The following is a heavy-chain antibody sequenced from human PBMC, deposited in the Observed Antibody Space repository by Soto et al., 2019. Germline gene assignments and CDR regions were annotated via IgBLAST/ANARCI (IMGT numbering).Heavy chain of an antibody. CDR3: ARGPNRYSSYGHSNYYYYHYVDV. CDR2: IYLTGST. D-gene: IGHD5-18*01. CDR1: SGSIGSGIW. Sequence: SEILSLTCSASSGSIGSGIWWNWLRQPPGKGLEWMGEIYLTGSTNYNPSLKSRLTISVDKSKNQFSLKLSSVTAADTAVYYCARGPNRYSSYGHSNYYYYHYVDVWGKGTTVTVSS. J-gene: IGHJ6*03. V-gene: IGHV4-4*02.